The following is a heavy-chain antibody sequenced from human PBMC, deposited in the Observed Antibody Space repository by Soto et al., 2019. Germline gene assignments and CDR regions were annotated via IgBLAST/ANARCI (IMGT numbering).Heavy chain of an antibody. CDR1: GFTFSSYG. D-gene: IGHD3-9*01. CDR2: IWYDGSNK. J-gene: IGHJ6*02. Sequence: QVQLVESGGGVVQPGRSLRLSCAASGFTFSSYGMHWVRQAPGKGLEWVAVIWYDGSNKYYADSVKGRFTISRDNSKNTXXLQMNSLRAEDTAVYYCARESRYFDWLYYYYGMDVWGQGTTVTVSS. V-gene: IGHV3-33*01. CDR3: ARESRYFDWLYYYYGMDV.